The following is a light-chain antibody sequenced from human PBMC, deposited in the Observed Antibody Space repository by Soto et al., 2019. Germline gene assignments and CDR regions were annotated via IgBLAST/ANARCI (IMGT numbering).Light chain of an antibody. CDR2: AAS. V-gene: IGKV1-39*01. J-gene: IGKJ5*01. CDR1: QSISSY. Sequence: DIQMTQSPSSLSASVGDRVTITCRASQSISSYLNWYQQKPGKAPKLLIYAASSLQSGVPSRFSGSGSGTDFTLTISSLQPEDFATYYCRQSDSTPPVTFGQGTRLEMK. CDR3: RQSDSTPPVT.